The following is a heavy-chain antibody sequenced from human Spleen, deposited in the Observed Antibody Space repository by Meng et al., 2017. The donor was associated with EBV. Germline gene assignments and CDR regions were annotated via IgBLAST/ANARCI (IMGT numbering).Heavy chain of an antibody. CDR1: GGTFRSDA. CDR2: LIPKSDAP. CDR3: ASESGRGFTPDY. J-gene: IGHJ4*02. Sequence: VQLVQSGVEVKKPGSSVKVSCKTSGGTFRSDAVSWVRQAPGQGLEWLGGLIPKSDAPYYAQKFQDRVTITADESTSTHFMDLRGLRSEDTAVYYCASESGRGFTPDYWGQGTLVTVSS. V-gene: IGHV1-69*01. D-gene: IGHD3-10*01.